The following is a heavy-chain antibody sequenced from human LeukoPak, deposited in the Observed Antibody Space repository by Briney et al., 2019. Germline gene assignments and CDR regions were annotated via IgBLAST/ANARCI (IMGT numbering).Heavy chain of an antibody. J-gene: IGHJ5*02. Sequence: ASVKVSCKASGYTFTSYGISWVRQAPGQGLEWMGWISAYNGNTNYAQKLQGRVTMTTDTSTSTAYMELRSLRSDDTAVYYCARRNEDIVVVPAATGDWFDPWGQGTLVTVSS. CDR3: ARRNEDIVVVPAATGDWFDP. D-gene: IGHD2-2*01. CDR1: GYTFTSYG. V-gene: IGHV1-18*01. CDR2: ISAYNGNT.